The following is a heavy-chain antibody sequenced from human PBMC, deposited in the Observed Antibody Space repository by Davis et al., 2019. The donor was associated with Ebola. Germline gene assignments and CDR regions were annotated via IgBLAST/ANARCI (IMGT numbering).Heavy chain of an antibody. D-gene: IGHD4-17*01. V-gene: IGHV3-21*01. CDR1: GFTFSSYS. CDR2: ISSSSSYI. J-gene: IGHJ4*02. Sequence: GESLKISCAASGFTFSSYSMNWVRQAPGKGLEWVSSISSSSSYIYYADSVKGRFTISRDNAKNSLYLQMSSLRAEDTAVYYCAREAVTSLDYWGQGTLVTVSS. CDR3: AREAVTSLDY.